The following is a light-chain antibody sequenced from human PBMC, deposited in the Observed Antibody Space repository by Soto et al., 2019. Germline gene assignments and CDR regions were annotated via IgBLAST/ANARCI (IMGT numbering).Light chain of an antibody. V-gene: IGKV3-15*01. CDR2: GAS. J-gene: IGKJ4*01. CDR3: QQYNRWPPLT. Sequence: EIVMTQSPATLSVSPGERATLSCRASQSVSSNLAWYQQQPGQAPRLLIYGASTIATGIPARFSGSGSGTEFTLTISSLQSEEFAVYYCQQYNRWPPLTFGGGTKVEIK. CDR1: QSVSSN.